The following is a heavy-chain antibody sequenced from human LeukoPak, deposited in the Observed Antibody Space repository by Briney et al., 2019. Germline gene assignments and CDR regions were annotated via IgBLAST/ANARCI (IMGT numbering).Heavy chain of an antibody. CDR3: AGEKLEAYYYYGMDV. CDR1: GFTFSSYE. CDR2: ISSSGSTI. J-gene: IGHJ6*04. V-gene: IGHV3-48*03. Sequence: GGSLRLSCEASGFTFSSYEMNWVRKAPGKGLEWVSYISSSGSTIYYADSVKGRFTISRDNAKNSLYLQMNSLRAEDTAVYYCAGEKLEAYYYYGMDVWGKGTTVTVSS. D-gene: IGHD1-1*01.